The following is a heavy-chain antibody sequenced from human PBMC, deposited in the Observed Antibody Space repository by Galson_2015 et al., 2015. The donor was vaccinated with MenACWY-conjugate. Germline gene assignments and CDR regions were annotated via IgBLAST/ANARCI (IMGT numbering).Heavy chain of an antibody. V-gene: IGHV1-3*01. CDR3: ARGAAGTLHFDY. J-gene: IGHJ4*02. Sequence: SCKASGYTFTSYAMHWVRQAPGQRLEWMGWINAGNGNTKYSQKFQGRVTITRDTSASTAYMELSSLRSEDTAVYYCARGAAGTLHFDYWGQGTLVTVSS. CDR1: GYTFTSYA. D-gene: IGHD6-19*01. CDR2: INAGNGNT.